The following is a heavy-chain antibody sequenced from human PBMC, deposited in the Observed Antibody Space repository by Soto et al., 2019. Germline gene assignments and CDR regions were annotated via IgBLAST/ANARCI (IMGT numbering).Heavy chain of an antibody. CDR3: ARDSLPTTVTTLFYFDY. J-gene: IGHJ4*02. CDR1: GFTFSSYS. D-gene: IGHD4-17*01. CDR2: ISSSSYI. V-gene: IGHV3-21*01. Sequence: PGGSLRLSCAASGFTFSSYSMNWVRQAPGKGLEWVSSISSSSYIYYADSVKGRFTISRDNAKNSLYLQMNSLRAEDTAVYYCARDSLPTTVTTLFYFDYWGQGTLVTVSS.